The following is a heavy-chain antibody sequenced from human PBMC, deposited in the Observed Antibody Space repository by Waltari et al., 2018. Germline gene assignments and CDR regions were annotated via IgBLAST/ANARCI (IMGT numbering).Heavy chain of an antibody. CDR2: IKSKTDGGTT. Sequence: EVQLVESGGGLVKPGGSLRLSCAASGFTFSNAWMSWVRQAPGKGLEWVGRIKSKTDGGTTDYAAPVKGRFTISRDDSKNTLYLQMNSLKTEDTAVYYCARPLRDGYNLNAFDIWGQGTMVTVSS. V-gene: IGHV3-15*01. D-gene: IGHD5-12*01. J-gene: IGHJ3*02. CDR1: GFTFSNAW. CDR3: ARPLRDGYNLNAFDI.